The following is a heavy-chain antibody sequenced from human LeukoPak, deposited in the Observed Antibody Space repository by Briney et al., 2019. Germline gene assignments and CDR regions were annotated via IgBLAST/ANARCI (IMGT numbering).Heavy chain of an antibody. D-gene: IGHD5-24*01. CDR1: GYTFTGYY. CDR3: ARGPETRDGYNPGGYYYYYYMDV. V-gene: IGHV1-2*02. J-gene: IGHJ6*03. Sequence: GASVKVSCKASGYTFTGYYIHWVRQAPGQGLECMTWMHPNSGDTNYAQKFQVRVTMTWDTSISTAYMELRRLRSDDTAVYYCARGPETRDGYNPGGYYYYYYMDVWGKGTTVNISS. CDR2: MHPNSGDT.